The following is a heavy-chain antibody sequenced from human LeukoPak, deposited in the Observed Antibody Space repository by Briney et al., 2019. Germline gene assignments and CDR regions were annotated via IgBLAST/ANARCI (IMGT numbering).Heavy chain of an antibody. CDR2: ISGSGGST. CDR3: AKDEEVDTAMVEEFDY. J-gene: IGHJ4*02. CDR1: GFTFSNYA. D-gene: IGHD5-18*01. V-gene: IGHV3-23*01. Sequence: PGGSLRLSCAASGFTFSNYAMSWVRQAPGKGLEWVSAISGSGGSTYYADSVKGRFTISRDNSKNTLYLQMNSLRAEDAAVYHCAKDEEVDTAMVEEFDYWGQGTLVTVSS.